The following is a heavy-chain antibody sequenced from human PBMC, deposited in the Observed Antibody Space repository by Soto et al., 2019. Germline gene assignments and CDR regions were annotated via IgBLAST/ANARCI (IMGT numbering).Heavy chain of an antibody. CDR2: ITYDGSKK. V-gene: IGHV3-7*01. CDR3: AKDRGYSYGFKFYGMDV. J-gene: IGHJ6*02. Sequence: GGSLRLSCAAAGFSFSDYWMTWVRQPPGKGLEWVANITYDGSKKYYADSVKGRFTISRDNSKNLLYLQMNSLRAEDTVVYYCAKDRGYSYGFKFYGMDVWGQGTTVTVSS. CDR1: GFSFSDYW. D-gene: IGHD5-18*01.